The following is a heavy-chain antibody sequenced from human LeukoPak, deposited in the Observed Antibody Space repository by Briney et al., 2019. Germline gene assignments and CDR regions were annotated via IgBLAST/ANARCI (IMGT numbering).Heavy chain of an antibody. CDR2: MNPNSGNT. CDR1: GYTFTSYD. D-gene: IGHD2-21*01. J-gene: IGHJ4*02. CDR3: ASYSGGFYYLDY. Sequence: ASVKVSCKASGYTFTSYDINWVRQATGQGLEWMGWMNPNSGNTGYAQKFQGRVTMTEDTSTDTAYMELSSLRSEDTAVYYCASYSGGFYYLDYWGQGTLVTVSS. V-gene: IGHV1-8*01.